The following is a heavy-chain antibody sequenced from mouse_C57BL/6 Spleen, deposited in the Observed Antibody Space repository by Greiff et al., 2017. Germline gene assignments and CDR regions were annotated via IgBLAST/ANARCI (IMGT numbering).Heavy chain of an antibody. V-gene: IGHV5-4*01. CDR2: ISDGGSYT. CDR3: ARDPAHYGSSSYYAMDY. Sequence: EVKLMESGGGLVKPGGSLKLSCAASGFTFSSYAMSWVRQTPEKRLEWVATISDGGSYTYYPDNVKGRFTISRDNAKNNLYLQMSHLKSEDTAMYYCARDPAHYGSSSYYAMDYWGQGTSVTVSS. CDR1: GFTFSSYA. J-gene: IGHJ4*01. D-gene: IGHD1-1*01.